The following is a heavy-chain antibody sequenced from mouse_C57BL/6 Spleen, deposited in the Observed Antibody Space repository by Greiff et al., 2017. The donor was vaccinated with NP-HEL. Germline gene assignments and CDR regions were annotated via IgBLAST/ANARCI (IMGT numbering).Heavy chain of an antibody. Sequence: EVQRVESGGDLVKPGGSLKLSCAASGFTFSSYGMSWVRQTPDKRLEWVATISSGGSYTSYPDSVKGRFTISRDNAQNTLYLQMSSLKSEDTAMYYCARRTTMVKGYAMDYWGQGTSVTVSS. V-gene: IGHV5-6*01. CDR1: GFTFSSYG. J-gene: IGHJ4*01. CDR2: ISSGGSYT. D-gene: IGHD2-2*01. CDR3: ARRTTMVKGYAMDY.